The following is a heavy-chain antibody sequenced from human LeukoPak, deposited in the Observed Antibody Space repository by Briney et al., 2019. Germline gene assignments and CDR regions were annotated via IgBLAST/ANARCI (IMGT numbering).Heavy chain of an antibody. Sequence: GRSLRLSCAASGFTFSDYGIHWVRQAPGKGLVWVSRINNDGSSTNYADSVKGRFTISRDNAKNTLYLEMNSLRAEDTAVYYCTKGGLNDYSNYWGQGTLVTVSS. J-gene: IGHJ4*02. CDR3: TKGGLNDYSNY. CDR2: INNDGSST. D-gene: IGHD4-11*01. V-gene: IGHV3-74*01. CDR1: GFTFSDYG.